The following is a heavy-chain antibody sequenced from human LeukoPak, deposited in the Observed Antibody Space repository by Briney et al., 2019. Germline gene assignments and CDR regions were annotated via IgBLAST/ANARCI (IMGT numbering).Heavy chain of an antibody. CDR3: ARDPEGHGNYFDY. V-gene: IGHV4-4*07. Sequence: PSVTLSLTCTVSGGSISSYFCTWIRQPAGKGLEWIGRIHTSGSTNYNPSLKSRVTMSVDTSKNQFSLKLSSVTAADTAVYYCARDPEGHGNYFDYWGQGALVTVSS. CDR2: IHTSGST. J-gene: IGHJ4*02. D-gene: IGHD1-14*01. CDR1: GGSISSYF.